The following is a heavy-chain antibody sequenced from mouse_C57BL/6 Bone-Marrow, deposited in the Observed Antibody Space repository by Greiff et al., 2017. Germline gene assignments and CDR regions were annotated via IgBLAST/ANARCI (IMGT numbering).Heavy chain of an antibody. J-gene: IGHJ2*01. V-gene: IGHV14-2*01. D-gene: IGHD1-1*01. Sequence: VQLQQSGAELVKPGASVKLSCTASGFNIKEYYIHWVKQRTEQGLEWIGRIDPEDGETKYAPKFQDKATITADTSSNTAYLQLSSLTSEDTAVYYCTRSLIYYGTNYWGQGTTLTVSS. CDR1: GFNIKEYY. CDR3: TRSLIYYGTNY. CDR2: IDPEDGET.